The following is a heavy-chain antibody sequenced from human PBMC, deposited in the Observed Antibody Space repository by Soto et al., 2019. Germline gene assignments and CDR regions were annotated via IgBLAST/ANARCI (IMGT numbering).Heavy chain of an antibody. V-gene: IGHV3-23*01. Sequence: EVQLLEPGGGLVQPGGSLRLSCAASGFAFNTYAMDWVRQAPGKGLEWVSSISGSGDRTYYADSVKGRFTISRDNSENTLYLEMNSLRAEDTAVYYCANSDRGGSGNSNFWGQGTLVTVSS. CDR3: ANSDRGGSGNSNF. CDR1: GFAFNTYA. J-gene: IGHJ4*02. D-gene: IGHD3-10*01. CDR2: ISGSGDRT.